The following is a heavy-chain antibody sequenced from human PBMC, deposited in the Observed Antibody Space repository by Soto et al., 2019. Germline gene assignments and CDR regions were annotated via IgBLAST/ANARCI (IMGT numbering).Heavy chain of an antibody. Sequence: QVQLQESGPGLVKPSDTLSLTCAVSGYSISSSNWWGWIRQPPGKGLEWIGYIYYSGSTYYNPSLTNLVTLSVHTSKNQFSLKLSSVTAVDTAVYYCARSLGGVLVPANWGQGTLVTVSS. D-gene: IGHD2-2*01. V-gene: IGHV4-28*01. CDR2: IYYSGST. J-gene: IGHJ4*02. CDR3: ARSLGGVLVPAN. CDR1: GYSISSSNW.